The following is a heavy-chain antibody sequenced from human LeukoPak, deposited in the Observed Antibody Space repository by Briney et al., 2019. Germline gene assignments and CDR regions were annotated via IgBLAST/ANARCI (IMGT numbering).Heavy chain of an antibody. CDR1: GYTFTSYA. Sequence: ASVKVSCKASGYTFTSYAMHWVRQAPGQRLEWMGWIHAGNGNTKYSQKFQGRVTISRDTSASTVYMELSSLRSDDTAVYYCALAYLYAARYYYYGMDVWGQGTTVTVSS. J-gene: IGHJ6*02. CDR3: ALAYLYAARYYYYGMDV. V-gene: IGHV1-3*01. D-gene: IGHD3-3*02. CDR2: IHAGNGNT.